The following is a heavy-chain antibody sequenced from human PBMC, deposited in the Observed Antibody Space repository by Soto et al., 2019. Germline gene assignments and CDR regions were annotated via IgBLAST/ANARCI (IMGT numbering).Heavy chain of an antibody. CDR2: LIPIFGTA. Sequence: QVQLVQSGAEVKKPGYSVKVSCKASGGTFSSYAISWVRQAPGQGLEWMGGLIPIFGTANYAQKFQGRVTITADESTSTAYMELSSLRSEDTAVYYCARDGGLEGEYYYYYPGMDLWGQGTTVTVSS. CDR1: GGTFSSYA. J-gene: IGHJ6*02. CDR3: ARDGGLEGEYYYYYPGMDL. V-gene: IGHV1-69*12. D-gene: IGHD1-1*01.